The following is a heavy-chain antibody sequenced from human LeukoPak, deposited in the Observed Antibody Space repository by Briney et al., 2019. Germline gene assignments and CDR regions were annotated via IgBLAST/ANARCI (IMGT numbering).Heavy chain of an antibody. J-gene: IGHJ4*02. Sequence: GGSLRLSCAASGFTFSSYSMNWVRQAPGKGLEWVSSISSSSSYIYYADSVKGRFTISRDNAKNSLYLQMNSLRAEDTAVYYCVSGLPVTKGIDYWGQGTLVTVSS. CDR3: VSGLPVTKGIDY. V-gene: IGHV3-21*01. CDR1: GFTFSSYS. CDR2: ISSSSSYI. D-gene: IGHD4-17*01.